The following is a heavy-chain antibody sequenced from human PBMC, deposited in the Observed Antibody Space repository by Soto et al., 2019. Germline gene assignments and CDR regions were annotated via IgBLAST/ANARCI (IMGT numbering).Heavy chain of an antibody. V-gene: IGHV4-34*01. D-gene: IGHD6-13*01. CDR1: GGPFSGYY. J-gene: IGHJ5*02. Sequence: SETLSLTCAVYGGPFSGYYWSWIRQPPGKGLEWIGEINHSGSTNYNPSLKSRVTISVDTSKNQFSLKLSSVTAADTAVYYCARGRFSYSSSSWIWFDPWGQGTLVTVSS. CDR3: ARGRFSYSSSSWIWFDP. CDR2: INHSGST.